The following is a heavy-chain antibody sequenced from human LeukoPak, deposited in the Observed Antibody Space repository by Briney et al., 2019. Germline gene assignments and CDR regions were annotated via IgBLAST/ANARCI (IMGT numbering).Heavy chain of an antibody. J-gene: IGHJ4*02. CDR3: AREIITIEGNYFDY. V-gene: IGHV3-9*01. CDR1: RFTFEGYA. CDR2: ISWNSANM. D-gene: IGHD3-3*01. Sequence: GGSLRLSCAASRFTFEGYAMHWVRQAPGKGLEWVSGISWNSANMDYADSVKGRFTISRDNAKNSLYLQMNSLRAEDTAVYYCAREIITIEGNYFDYWGQGTLVTVSS.